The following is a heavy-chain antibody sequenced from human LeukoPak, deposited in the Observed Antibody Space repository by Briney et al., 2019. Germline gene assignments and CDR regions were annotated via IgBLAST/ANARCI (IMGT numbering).Heavy chain of an antibody. D-gene: IGHD5-18*01. V-gene: IGHV3-33*01. CDR1: GFTFSSYG. Sequence: GGSLRLSCAASGFTFSSYGMHWVRQAPGKGLEWVAVIWYDGSNKYYADSVKGRFTISRDNSKNTLYLQMNSLRAEDTAVYYCARDLVGASYGYDYYYGMDVWGQGTTVAVSS. CDR3: ARDLVGASYGYDYYYGMDV. CDR2: IWYDGSNK. J-gene: IGHJ6*02.